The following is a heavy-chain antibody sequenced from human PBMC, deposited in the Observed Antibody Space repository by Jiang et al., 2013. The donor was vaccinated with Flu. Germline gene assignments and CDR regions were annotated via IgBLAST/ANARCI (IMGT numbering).Heavy chain of an antibody. Sequence: VQLVESGGGLVQPGGSLRLSCAASRFTFSNYWMRWVRQAPGRGLVWVSRINPDGSRTTYADSVKGRFTISRDNAKNTLFLQMNSLRVEDTAVYYCARVLSGSYDWFDPWGQGTLVTVSS. V-gene: IGHV3-74*01. CDR3: ARVLSGSYDWFDP. D-gene: IGHD1-26*01. CDR2: INPDGSRT. J-gene: IGHJ5*02. CDR1: RFTFSNYW.